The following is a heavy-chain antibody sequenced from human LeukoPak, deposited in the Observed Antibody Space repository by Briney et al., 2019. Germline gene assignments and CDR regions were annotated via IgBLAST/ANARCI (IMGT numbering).Heavy chain of an antibody. CDR1: GGSISSGDYY. CDR2: IYYSGST. Sequence: SETLSLTCTVSGGSISSGDYYWSWIRQPPGKGLEWIGYIYYSGSTYYNPSLKSRVTISVDTSKNQFSLKLSSVTAADTAVYYCARQGLVLGYSSSWPDYWGQGTLVTVSS. J-gene: IGHJ4*02. V-gene: IGHV4-30-4*01. CDR3: ARQGLVLGYSSSWPDY. D-gene: IGHD6-13*01.